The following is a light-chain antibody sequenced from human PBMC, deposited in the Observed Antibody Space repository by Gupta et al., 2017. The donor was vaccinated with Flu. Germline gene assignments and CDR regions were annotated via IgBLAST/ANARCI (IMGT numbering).Light chain of an antibody. CDR1: SGHSSYA. J-gene: IGLJ2*01. V-gene: IGLV4-69*01. CDR2: VNSDGSH. Sequence: VKLTCTLSSGHSSYAIAWHQQQPEKGPRFLMKVNSDGSHNKGDGIPDRFSGSSSGAERYLTISRLQSEDEADYYCQTWGTGIRVFGGGTKLTVL. CDR3: QTWGTGIRV.